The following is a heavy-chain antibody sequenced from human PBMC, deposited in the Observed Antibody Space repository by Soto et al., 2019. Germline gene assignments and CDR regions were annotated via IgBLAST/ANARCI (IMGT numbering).Heavy chain of an antibody. Sequence: PSETLSLTCAVYGGSFSGYYWSWIRQPPGKGLEWIGEINHSGSPNYNPSLKSRVTISVDTSKTQFSLKLSSVTAADTAVYYCAGGRIVVVPAATPYNWFDPWGQGTLVTVSS. J-gene: IGHJ5*02. V-gene: IGHV4-34*01. D-gene: IGHD2-2*01. CDR2: INHSGSP. CDR3: AGGRIVVVPAATPYNWFDP. CDR1: GGSFSGYY.